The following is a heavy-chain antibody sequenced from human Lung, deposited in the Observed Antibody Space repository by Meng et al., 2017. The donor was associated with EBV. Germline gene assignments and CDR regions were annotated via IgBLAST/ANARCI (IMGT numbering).Heavy chain of an antibody. CDR3: ARDSGSFGVLGY. J-gene: IGHJ4*02. CDR2: IYSGGGT. D-gene: IGHD3-10*01. CDR1: GFTVSSNY. V-gene: IGHV3-53*01. Sequence: EVQLVESGGGLLQPGGSLRLSCAASGFTVSSNYMSWVRQAPGKGLEWVSSIYSGGGTYYADSVKGRFTISRDNSKNTLSLQMNSLRVEDTAVYYCARDSGSFGVLGYWGQGTLVTVSS.